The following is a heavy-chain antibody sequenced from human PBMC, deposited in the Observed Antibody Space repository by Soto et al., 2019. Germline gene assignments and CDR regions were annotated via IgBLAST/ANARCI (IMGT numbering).Heavy chain of an antibody. V-gene: IGHV1-3*01. D-gene: IGHD2-15*01. J-gene: IGHJ4*02. Sequence: QVQLVQSGAEVKKPGASVKVSCKASGYTFTSYAMHWVRQAPGQRLEWMGWINAGNGNTKYSQKFQGRVTITRDTSASTAYMELSSLRSEDTAVYYCARDRVVVAATPGDYWGQGTLVTVS. CDR3: ARDRVVVAATPGDY. CDR1: GYTFTSYA. CDR2: INAGNGNT.